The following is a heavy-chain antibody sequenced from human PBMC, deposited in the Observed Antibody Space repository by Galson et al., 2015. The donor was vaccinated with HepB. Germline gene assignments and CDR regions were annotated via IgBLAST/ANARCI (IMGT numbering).Heavy chain of an antibody. CDR3: ARGVVPAAEPNRNWFDP. J-gene: IGHJ5*02. Sequence: KVSCKGSGYSFTSYWIGWVRQMPGKGLEWMGIIYPGDSDTRYSPSFQGQVTISADKSISTAYLQWSSLKASDTAMYYCARGVVPAAEPNRNWFDPWGQGTLVTVSS. CDR2: IYPGDSDT. D-gene: IGHD2-2*01. V-gene: IGHV5-51*01. CDR1: GYSFTSYW.